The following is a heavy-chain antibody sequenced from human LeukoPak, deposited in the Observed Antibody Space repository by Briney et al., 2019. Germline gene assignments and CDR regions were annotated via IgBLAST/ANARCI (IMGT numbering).Heavy chain of an antibody. CDR3: ARQVGAHDAFDI. CDR1: GFTVSSNY. D-gene: IGHD1-26*01. CDR2: IYSGGST. Sequence: GGSLRLSCAASGFTVSSNYMSWVRQAPGKGLEWVSVIYSGGSTYYADSVEGRFTISRDNSKNTLYLQMNSLRAEDTAVYYCARQVGAHDAFDIWGQGTMVTVSS. V-gene: IGHV3-53*01. J-gene: IGHJ3*02.